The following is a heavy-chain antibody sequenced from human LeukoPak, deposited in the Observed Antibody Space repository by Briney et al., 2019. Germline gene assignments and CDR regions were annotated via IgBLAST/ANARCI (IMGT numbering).Heavy chain of an antibody. J-gene: IGHJ6*02. CDR1: GFTVSSNY. D-gene: IGHD4-17*01. CDR2: IYSGGST. CDR3: ARDKTVNGYYYGMDV. Sequence: GGSLRLSCAASGFTVSSNYMSWVRQAPGKGLEWVSVIYSGGSTYYADSVKGRFTISRDNSKNTLYLQMNSLRAEDTAVYYCARDKTVNGYYYGMDVWGQGTTVTVSS. V-gene: IGHV3-53*01.